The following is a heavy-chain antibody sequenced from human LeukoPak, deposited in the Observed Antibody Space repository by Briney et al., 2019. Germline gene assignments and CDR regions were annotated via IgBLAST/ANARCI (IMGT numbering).Heavy chain of an antibody. CDR3: STTVTTHFDY. CDR1: GFTFSSYA. J-gene: IGHJ4*02. V-gene: IGHV3-64D*09. CDR2: ISSNGGST. Sequence: GGSLRLSCSASGFTFSSYAMHWVRQAPGKGLEYVSAISSNGGSTYYADSVKGRFTISRDNSKNTLYLQMSSLRAEGTAVYYCSTTVTTHFDYWGQGTLVTVSS. D-gene: IGHD4-17*01.